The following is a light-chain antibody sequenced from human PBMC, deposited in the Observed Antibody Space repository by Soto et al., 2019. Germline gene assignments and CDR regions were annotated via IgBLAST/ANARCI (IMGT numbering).Light chain of an antibody. J-gene: IGLJ3*02. CDR2: STT. Sequence: QTVVTQEPSFSVSPGGTVTLTCGLSSGSVSTSYYPSWYQQTPGQPPRTLIYSTTTRSSGVPDRFSGSILGNKAALTITGAQADDESDYYCVLYMGTDINWVFGGGTKVTVL. V-gene: IGLV8-61*01. CDR3: VLYMGTDINWV. CDR1: SGSVSTSYY.